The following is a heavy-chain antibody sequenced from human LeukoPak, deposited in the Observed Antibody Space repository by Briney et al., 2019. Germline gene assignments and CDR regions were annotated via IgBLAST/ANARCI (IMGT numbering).Heavy chain of an antibody. D-gene: IGHD2-21*02. CDR3: AKGGVRGDFHFDC. V-gene: IGHV3-30*02. CDR1: RFSFSSFA. J-gene: IGHJ4*01. CDR2: IRSDGSNK. Sequence: GGSLRLSCAASRFSFSSFALHWVRQAPGKGLEWVAFIRSDGSNKYYADSVKGRVTISRDTSKNTLYLQMDSLRAEDTAVYYCAKGGVRGDFHFDCWGHGTLVTVSS.